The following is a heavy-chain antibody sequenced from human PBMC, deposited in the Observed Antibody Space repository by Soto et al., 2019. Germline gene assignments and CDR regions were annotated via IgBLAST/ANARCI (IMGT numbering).Heavy chain of an antibody. V-gene: IGHV1-69*13. J-gene: IGHJ4*02. Sequence: GASVKVSCKASGGTFSSYAISWVRQAPGQGLEWMGGIIPIFGTANYAQKFQGRVTITADESTSTAYMELSSLRSEDTAVYYCARVGDVRYSSSWDKAFDYWGQGTLVTVSS. D-gene: IGHD6-13*01. CDR2: IIPIFGTA. CDR1: GGTFSSYA. CDR3: ARVGDVRYSSSWDKAFDY.